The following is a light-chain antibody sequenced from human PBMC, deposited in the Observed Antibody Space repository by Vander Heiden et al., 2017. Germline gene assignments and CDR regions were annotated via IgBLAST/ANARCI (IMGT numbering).Light chain of an antibody. V-gene: IGLV2-14*03. CDR1: SSDVGGYDY. J-gene: IGLJ1*01. Sequence: QSALTQPASVSGSPGQSTTISCTGTSSDVGGYDYVSWYQQHPGKAPKLMIYDVTNRPSGVYNRFSGSRSGNTASLTISGVQPEDEADYYCSSYRGSSTLEVFGTGTKVTVL. CDR3: SSYRGSSTLEV. CDR2: DVT.